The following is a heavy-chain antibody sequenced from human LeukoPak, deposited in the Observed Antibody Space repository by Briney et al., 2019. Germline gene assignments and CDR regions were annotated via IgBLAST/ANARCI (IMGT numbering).Heavy chain of an antibody. CDR3: ARDEVDSSGWSLFDY. D-gene: IGHD6-19*01. J-gene: IGHJ4*02. Sequence: ASVKASCKASGYTFTSYYMHWVRQAPGQGLEWMGIINPSGGSTSYAQKFQGRVTMTRDTSTSTVYMELSSLRSEDTAVYYCARDEVDSSGWSLFDYWGQGTLVTVSS. CDR1: GYTFTSYY. V-gene: IGHV1-46*01. CDR2: INPSGGST.